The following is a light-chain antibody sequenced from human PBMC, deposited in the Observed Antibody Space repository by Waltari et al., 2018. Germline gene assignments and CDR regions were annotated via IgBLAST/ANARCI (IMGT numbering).Light chain of an antibody. Sequence: QSALAQPPSASGSPGQSVTISCTGTSRDVGGYHYVSWYQQHPGKAPQPMIYEVSKRPSGVPDRFSGSKSGNTASLTVSGLQAEDEAAYYCSSYAGSNFVVFGGGTKVTVL. CDR2: EVS. CDR1: SRDVGGYHY. V-gene: IGLV2-8*01. CDR3: SSYAGSNFVV. J-gene: IGLJ2*01.